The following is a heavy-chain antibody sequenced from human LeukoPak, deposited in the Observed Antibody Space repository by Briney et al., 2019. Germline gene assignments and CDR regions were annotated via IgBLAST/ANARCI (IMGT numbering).Heavy chain of an antibody. Sequence: GGSLRLSCVASDFNFRSNWMDWVRQAPGKGLEWVANIKGDGSEKNYVDSVKGRFSISRDNARNSLYLEMNSLRAEDTGVYYCAKEGDWNLDYWGQGALVTVSS. V-gene: IGHV3-7*04. CDR1: DFNFRSNW. CDR2: IKGDGSEK. CDR3: AKEGDWNLDY. D-gene: IGHD1-1*01. J-gene: IGHJ4*02.